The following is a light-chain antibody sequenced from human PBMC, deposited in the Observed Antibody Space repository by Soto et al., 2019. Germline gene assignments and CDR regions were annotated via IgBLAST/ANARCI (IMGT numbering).Light chain of an antibody. CDR3: QQYGSSPRT. CDR1: QRVSSN. CDR2: GAS. J-gene: IGKJ1*01. Sequence: EVVMTQSPATLSVSPGERATLSCRASQRVSSNLAWYQQKPGQAPRLLIYGASTRATGIPARFSGSGSGTEFTLTISRLEPEDFAVYCCQQYGSSPRTFGQGTKVDIK. V-gene: IGKV3-15*01.